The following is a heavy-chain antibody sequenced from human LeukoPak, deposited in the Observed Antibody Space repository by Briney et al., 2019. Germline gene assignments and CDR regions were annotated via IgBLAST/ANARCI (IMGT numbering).Heavy chain of an antibody. D-gene: IGHD1-26*01. CDR1: GYTLTELS. J-gene: IGHJ5*02. CDR2: FDPGDGET. CDR3: ATGGTYRIVGATGWFDP. V-gene: IGHV1-24*01. Sequence: ASVKVSCKVSGYTLTELSMHWVRQAPGKGLEWMGGFDPGDGETIYSQKFQGRVTMTEDTSTDTAYMELSSLRSEDTAVYYCATGGTYRIVGATGWFDPWGQGTLVTVSS.